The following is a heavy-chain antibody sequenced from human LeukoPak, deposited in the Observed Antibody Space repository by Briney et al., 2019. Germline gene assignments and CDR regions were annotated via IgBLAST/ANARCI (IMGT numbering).Heavy chain of an antibody. J-gene: IGHJ4*02. CDR1: GFTFDDYA. CDR3: AKGSYYDILTGYYEFDY. Sequence: PGGSLRLSCAASGFTFDDYAMHWVRQAPGKGLEWVSGIGWNSGSIGYADSVKGRFTISRDNAKNSLYLQMNSLRAEDTALYYCAKGSYYDILTGYYEFDYWGQGTLVTVSS. CDR2: IGWNSGSI. V-gene: IGHV3-9*01. D-gene: IGHD3-9*01.